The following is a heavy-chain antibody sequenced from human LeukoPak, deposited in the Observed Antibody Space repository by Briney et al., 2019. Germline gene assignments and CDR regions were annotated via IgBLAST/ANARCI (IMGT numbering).Heavy chain of an antibody. CDR1: GFTFGSYG. D-gene: IGHD3-22*01. CDR2: IWYDGSNK. CDR3: AKDSVYYDSSPSY. V-gene: IGHV3-33*06. Sequence: PGRSLRLSCAASGFTFGSYGMHWVRQAPGKGLEWVAVIWYDGSNKYYADSVKGRFTISRDNSKNTLYLQMNSLRAEDTAVYYCAKDSVYYDSSPSYWGQGTLVTVSS. J-gene: IGHJ4*02.